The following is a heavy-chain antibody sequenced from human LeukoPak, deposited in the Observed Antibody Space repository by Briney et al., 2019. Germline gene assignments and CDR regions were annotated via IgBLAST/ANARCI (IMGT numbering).Heavy chain of an antibody. CDR2: IFYSGST. D-gene: IGHD1-26*01. J-gene: IGHJ4*02. CDR1: GGSISSYY. V-gene: IGHV4-59*08. CDR3: ARHSGSNPFDY. Sequence: PSETLSLTCTVSGGSISSYYWTWIRQPPGKGLEWTGYIFYSGSTDYNPSLKSRVTISVDTSKNQFSLKLSSVSAADTAVYYCARHSGSNPFDYWGQGTLVTVSS.